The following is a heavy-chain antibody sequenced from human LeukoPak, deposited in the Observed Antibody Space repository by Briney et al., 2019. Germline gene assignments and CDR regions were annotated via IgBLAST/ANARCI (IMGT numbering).Heavy chain of an antibody. CDR1: GGTFGDYG. D-gene: IGHD1-1*01. CDR2: INWDGTNT. Sequence: PGGSLRLSCVASGGTFGDYGMSWVRQPPGKGLGWVSGINWDGTNTHYADSVKGRFTIARDNAENSLYLQMNSLTDADTAFYCVKDLSGNWLSFDYWGRGTLVTVSS. CDR3: KDLSGNWLSFDY. J-gene: IGHJ4*02. V-gene: IGHV3-20*04.